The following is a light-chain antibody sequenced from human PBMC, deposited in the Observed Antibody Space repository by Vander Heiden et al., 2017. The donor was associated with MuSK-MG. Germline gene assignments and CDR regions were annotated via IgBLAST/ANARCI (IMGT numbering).Light chain of an antibody. Sequence: QMTQSPSSLSASVGDRVTITCRASRSISTYLNWYQQKSGKAPTLLIYGASNLQSGVPSRLSGSNSGTDFTRTVPSMKRGDTATYYCQQCESNAWTCGQGTKVEIK. CDR1: RSISTY. CDR3: QQCESNAWT. V-gene: IGKV1-39*01. CDR2: GAS. J-gene: IGKJ1*01.